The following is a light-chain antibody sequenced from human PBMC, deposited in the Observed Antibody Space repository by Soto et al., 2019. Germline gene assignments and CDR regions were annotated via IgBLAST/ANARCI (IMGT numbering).Light chain of an antibody. CDR3: QQRSNWPPT. Sequence: EIVITQSPSTLSVSPVERVTLSCRASQSLTRNLAWYQHKPGQSPRLLIYDASNRATGIPARFSGSGSGTDFTLTISSLEPEDFAVYYCQQRSNWPPTFGQGTRLEIK. CDR2: DAS. J-gene: IGKJ5*01. CDR1: QSLTRN. V-gene: IGKV3-11*01.